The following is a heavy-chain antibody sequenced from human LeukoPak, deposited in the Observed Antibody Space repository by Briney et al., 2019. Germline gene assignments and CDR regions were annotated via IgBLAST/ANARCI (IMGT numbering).Heavy chain of an antibody. J-gene: IGHJ4*02. CDR1: GFTFSSYS. D-gene: IGHD1-26*01. CDR2: ISSSSSTI. CDR3: AKEELGRVLVLYYFDY. Sequence: GGSLRLSCAASGFTFSSYSMNWVRQAPGKGLEWVSYISSSSSTIYYADSVKGRFTISRDNSKNTLYLQMKSLRAEDTAVYYCAKEELGRVLVLYYFDYWGQGTLVTVSS. V-gene: IGHV3-48*01.